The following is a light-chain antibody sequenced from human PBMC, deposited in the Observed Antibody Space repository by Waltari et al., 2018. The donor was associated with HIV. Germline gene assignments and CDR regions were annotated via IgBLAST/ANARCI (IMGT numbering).Light chain of an antibody. CDR2: SNT. V-gene: IGLV1-44*01. Sequence: QSVLTQPPSASGTPGQRVTISCSGSPSNIGNTSSNWYQQFPASAPKPLLYSNTQRPLGVPDRFSGSKSGSSASLAISGPQADDEAHYYCASWDDTLGVVFGGGTTLTVL. CDR1: PSNIGNTS. J-gene: IGLJ2*01. CDR3: ASWDDTLGVV.